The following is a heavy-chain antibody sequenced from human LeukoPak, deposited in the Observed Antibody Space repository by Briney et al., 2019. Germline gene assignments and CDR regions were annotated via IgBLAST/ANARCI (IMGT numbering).Heavy chain of an antibody. CDR1: GGSFSGYY. V-gene: IGHV4-34*01. CDR2: INDSGGT. J-gene: IGHJ3*02. D-gene: IGHD6-13*01. Sequence: SETLCLTCAVYGGSFSGYYWSWIRQPPGKGLEWVWEINDSGGTTYNPSLKSRVTITIDTSKTQFSLKLSSVTPADAAVYYCSRVLEPAAAQYDAFDIWGQGTMVTVSS. CDR3: SRVLEPAAAQYDAFDI.